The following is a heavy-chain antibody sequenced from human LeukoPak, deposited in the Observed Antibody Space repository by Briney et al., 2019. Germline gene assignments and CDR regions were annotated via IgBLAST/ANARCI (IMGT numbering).Heavy chain of an antibody. CDR3: ARVARSYGVVY. V-gene: IGHV4-30-2*01. D-gene: IGHD1-26*01. CDR2: IYHSGST. CDR1: GGSISSGGYY. J-gene: IGHJ4*02. Sequence: SETLSLTCNVSGGSISSGGYYWSWIRQPPGKGLEWIGYIYHSGSTYYNPSLKSRVTISVDRSKNQFSLKLSSVTAADTAVYYCARVARSYGVVYWGQGTLVTVSS.